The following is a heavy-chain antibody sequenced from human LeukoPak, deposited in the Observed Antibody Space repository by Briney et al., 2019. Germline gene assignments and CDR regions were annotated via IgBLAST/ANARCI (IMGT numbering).Heavy chain of an antibody. CDR2: ISGSGGST. CDR3: AKVKYYYDSSGQGPFGY. CDR1: GFTLSSYA. D-gene: IGHD3-22*01. Sequence: GGSLRLSCAASGFTLSSYAMSWVRQAPGKGLEWVSAISGSGGSTYYADSVKGRFTISRDNSKNTLYLQMNSLRAEDTAVYYCAKVKYYYDSSGQGPFGYWGQGTLVTVSS. V-gene: IGHV3-23*01. J-gene: IGHJ4*02.